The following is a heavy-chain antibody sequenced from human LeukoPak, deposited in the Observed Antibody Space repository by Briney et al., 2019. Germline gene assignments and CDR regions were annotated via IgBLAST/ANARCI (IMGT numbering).Heavy chain of an antibody. CDR3: ASGGSIAAAGTTHPFDY. CDR2: ISSSGSTI. Sequence: GGSLRLSCAASGFTFSSYEMNWVRQAPGKGLEWVSYISSSGSTIYYADSVKGRFTISRGNAKNSLYLQMNSLRAEDTAVYYCASGGSIAAAGTTHPFDYWGQGTLVTVSS. J-gene: IGHJ4*02. CDR1: GFTFSSYE. D-gene: IGHD6-13*01. V-gene: IGHV3-48*03.